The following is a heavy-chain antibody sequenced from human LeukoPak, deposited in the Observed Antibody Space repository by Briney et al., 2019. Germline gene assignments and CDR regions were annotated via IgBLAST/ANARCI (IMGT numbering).Heavy chain of an antibody. D-gene: IGHD6-13*01. CDR2: IYSGGST. V-gene: IGHV3-66*01. CDR1: GFAVSSNY. CDR3: ARDHSSSWSYYYYYYGMDV. Sequence: GGSLRLSCAASGFAVSSNYMSWVRQAPGKGLEWVSVIYSGGSTYYANSVKGRSTISRDNSKNTLYLQMNSLRAEDTAVYYCARDHSSSWSYYYYYYGMDVWAKGPRSPSP. J-gene: IGHJ6*02.